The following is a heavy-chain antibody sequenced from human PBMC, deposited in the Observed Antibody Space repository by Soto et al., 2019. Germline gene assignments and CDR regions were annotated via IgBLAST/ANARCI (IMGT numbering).Heavy chain of an antibody. CDR3: ARVKTLTKQVLGSYYYGMDV. V-gene: IGHV1-18*01. Sequence: GASVKVSCKASGYTFTSSGISWVRQAPGQGLEWMGWISAYNGKTNYAQKLQGRVTMTTDTSTSTANMELRSLRSDDTAVYYCARVKTLTKQVLGSYYYGMDVWGQGTTVTVSS. J-gene: IGHJ6*02. CDR2: ISAYNGKT. CDR1: GYTFTSSG. D-gene: IGHD7-27*01.